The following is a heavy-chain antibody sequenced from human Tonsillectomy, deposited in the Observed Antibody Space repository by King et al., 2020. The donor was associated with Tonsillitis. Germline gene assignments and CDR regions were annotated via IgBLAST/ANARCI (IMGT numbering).Heavy chain of an antibody. J-gene: IGHJ4*02. CDR1: GFTFSDAT. Sequence: VQLVESGGGLVQPGRSLRLSCVGSGFTFSDATMHWVRQASGKGLEWVGRIRNRGNGYATAFAASMKGRFTISRDDSQNTVYLHMNSPRIEDTAMYYCARGYVSNCDDGGQGTLVTVSS. CDR3: ARGYVSNCDD. CDR2: IRNRGNGYAT. D-gene: IGHD3-22*01. V-gene: IGHV3-73*01.